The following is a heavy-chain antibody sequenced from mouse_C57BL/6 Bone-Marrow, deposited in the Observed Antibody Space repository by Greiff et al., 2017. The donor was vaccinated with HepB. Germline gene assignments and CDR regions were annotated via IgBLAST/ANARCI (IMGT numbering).Heavy chain of an antibody. V-gene: IGHV5-15*01. CDR1: GFTFSDYG. D-gene: IGHD2-10*01. CDR2: ISNLAYSI. J-gene: IGHJ4*01. Sequence: EVMLVESGGGLVQPGGSLKLSCAASGFTFSDYGMAWVRQAPRKGPEWVAFISNLAYSIYYADTVTGRFTISRENAKNTLYLEMSSLRSEDTAMYYCARQAYSAGYYAMDYWGQGTSVTVSS. CDR3: ARQAYSAGYYAMDY.